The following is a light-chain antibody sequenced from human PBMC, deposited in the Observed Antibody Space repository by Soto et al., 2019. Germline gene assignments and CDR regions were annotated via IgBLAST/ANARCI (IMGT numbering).Light chain of an antibody. CDR2: TAS. CDR1: QGISTY. V-gene: IGKV1-9*01. Sequence: IQLTQSPSSLSASVGDRVTITCRASQGISTYLAWYQQKPGRAPKLLIYTASTLQSGVPSRFSGRGSGTDFTLTISSLQPEDFATYYCQQLNSDPPITFGQGTRLRL. J-gene: IGKJ5*01. CDR3: QQLNSDPPIT.